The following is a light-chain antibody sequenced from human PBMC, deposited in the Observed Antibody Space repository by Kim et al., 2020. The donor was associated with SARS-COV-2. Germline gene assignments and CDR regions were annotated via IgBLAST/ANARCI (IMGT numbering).Light chain of an antibody. V-gene: IGKV1-39*01. J-gene: IGKJ3*01. CDR1: DTVVTY. CDR2: GAS. Sequence: IQVTQSPSSLSASVGDRVTITCRASDTVVTYLNWYQQKPGKAPKLLIYGASKLQTGVPSRFSGSAYGTHFTLTISSLQPDDFATYYCQQTYRLSSFGAGTKVDIK. CDR3: QQTYRLSS.